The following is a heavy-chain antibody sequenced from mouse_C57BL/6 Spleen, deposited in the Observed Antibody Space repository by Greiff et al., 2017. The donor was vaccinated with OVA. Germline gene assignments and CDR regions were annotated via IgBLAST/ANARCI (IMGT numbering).Heavy chain of an antibody. D-gene: IGHD1-1*01. CDR3: AREGYGSPFDY. Sequence: EVKLVESGGGLVKPGGSLKLSCAASGFTFSSYAMSWVRQTPEQRLAWVATISDGGSYTYYPDNVKGRFTISRDNAKNNLYLQMSHLKSEDTAMYYCAREGYGSPFDYWGKGTTLTVSS. CDR2: ISDGGSYT. CDR1: GFTFSSYA. J-gene: IGHJ2*01. V-gene: IGHV5-4*01.